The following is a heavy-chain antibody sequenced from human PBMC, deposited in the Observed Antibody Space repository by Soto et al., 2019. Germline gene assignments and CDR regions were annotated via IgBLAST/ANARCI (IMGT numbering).Heavy chain of an antibody. D-gene: IGHD2-2*03. J-gene: IGHJ4*02. V-gene: IGHV3-23*01. CDR2: ISDSGST. CDR1: GFTFSASA. CDR3: AKVWGEDGYCTRTSCLYYFHL. Sequence: GGSLRLSCEASGFTFSASAMSWVRQAPRKGLEWVSTISDSGSTYYADSVKGRFTISRDNSKNTLYLQMSSLRAEDTAVYHCAKVWGEDGYCTRTSCLYYFHLWGQGVLVTVSS.